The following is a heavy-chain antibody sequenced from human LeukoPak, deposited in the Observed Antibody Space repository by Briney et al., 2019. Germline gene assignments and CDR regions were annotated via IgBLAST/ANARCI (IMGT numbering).Heavy chain of an antibody. V-gene: IGHV3-48*02. CDR2: ISSSSSTI. CDR1: GFTFSSYS. D-gene: IGHD3-16*02. Sequence: GGSLRLSCAASGFTFSSYSMNWVRQAPGKGLEWVSYISSSSSTIYYADSVKGRFTISRDNAKNSLYLQMNSLRDEDTAVYYCARTYDYVWGSYRYRFFDYWGQGTLVTVSS. J-gene: IGHJ4*02. CDR3: ARTYDYVWGSYRYRFFDY.